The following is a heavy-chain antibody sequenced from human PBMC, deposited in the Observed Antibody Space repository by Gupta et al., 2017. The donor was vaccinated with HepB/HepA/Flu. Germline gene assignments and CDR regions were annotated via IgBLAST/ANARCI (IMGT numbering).Heavy chain of an antibody. J-gene: IGHJ5*02. CDR2: IYYTGRT. D-gene: IGHD2-15*01. V-gene: IGHV4-31*03. CDR1: GAPITSGGSY. Sequence: QVQLQESGPGLVKPSQTLSLTCTVSGAPITSGGSYCTWIRQHPGKGLEWIGYIYYTGRTYYNPSLGSRVTMSADTSKNQFSLKLTSVTAADTAVYYCARDGSSVYNYFDPWGQGTLVTVSS. CDR3: ARDGSSVYNYFDP.